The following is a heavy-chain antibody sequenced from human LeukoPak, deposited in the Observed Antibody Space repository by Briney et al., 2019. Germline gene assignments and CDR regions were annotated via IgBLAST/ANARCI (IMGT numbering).Heavy chain of an antibody. Sequence: PGRSLRLSCAASGFTFSSYAMHWVRQAPGKGPEWVAVISYDGSNKYYADSVKGRFTISRDNSKNTLYLQMNSLRAEDTAGYYCARDAWPADTAMADAFDIWGQGTMVTVSS. D-gene: IGHD5-18*01. CDR1: GFTFSSYA. CDR3: ARDAWPADTAMADAFDI. V-gene: IGHV3-30-3*01. J-gene: IGHJ3*02. CDR2: ISYDGSNK.